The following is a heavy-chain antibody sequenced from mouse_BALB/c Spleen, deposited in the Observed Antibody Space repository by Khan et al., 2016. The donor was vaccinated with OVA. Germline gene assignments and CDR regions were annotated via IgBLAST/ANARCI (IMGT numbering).Heavy chain of an antibody. V-gene: IGHV5-6*01. J-gene: IGHJ3*01. Sequence: EVQVVESGGDLVKPGGSLKLSCAASGFTFSTYGMSWVRQTPDRRLEWVATVSTGGTYTYYLDSVKGRFTISRDNAKNTLYLQMSSLKSEDTVMFYCTRLAYYYDSEGFAYWGQGTLVTVSA. CDR3: TRLAYYYDSEGFAY. CDR2: VSTGGTYT. CDR1: GFTFSTYG. D-gene: IGHD1-1*01.